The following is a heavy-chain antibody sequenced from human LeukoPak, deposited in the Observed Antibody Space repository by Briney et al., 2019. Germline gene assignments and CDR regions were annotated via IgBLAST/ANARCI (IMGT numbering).Heavy chain of an antibody. V-gene: IGHV4-30-4*08. J-gene: IGHJ4*02. D-gene: IGHD1-26*01. CDR1: GGSISSGDHY. Sequence: SETLSLTCTVSGGSISSGDHYWSWIRQPPGKGLEWIGYIYYSGSTYYNPSLKSRVTISVDTSKNQFSLKLSSVTAADTAVYYCARGVYKGSSLGYFDYWGQGTLVTVSS. CDR2: IYYSGST. CDR3: ARGVYKGSSLGYFDY.